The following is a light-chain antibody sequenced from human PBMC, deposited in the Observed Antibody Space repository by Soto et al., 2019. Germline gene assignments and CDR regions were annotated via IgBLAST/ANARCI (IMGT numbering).Light chain of an antibody. V-gene: IGLV2-11*01. CDR1: SSDVGGYNY. Sequence: QSALTQPRSVSGSPGQSVTISCTGTSSDVGGYNYVSWYQQHPGKAPKLMIYDVSKRPSGVPDRFSGSKSGNTASLTISGLQADDEADYYCCSYAGSFVVFGGGTKRTVL. J-gene: IGLJ2*01. CDR2: DVS. CDR3: CSYAGSFVV.